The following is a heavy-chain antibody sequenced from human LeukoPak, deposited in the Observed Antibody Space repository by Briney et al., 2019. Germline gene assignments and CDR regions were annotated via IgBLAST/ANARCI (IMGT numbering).Heavy chain of an antibody. CDR3: ARLGKWQLSYFDC. CDR2: IYYSGSS. V-gene: IGHV4-39*01. J-gene: IGHJ4*02. D-gene: IGHD1-26*01. CDR1: GGSISSSSYF. Sequence: PSETLSHTCTVSGGSISSSSYFWGWIRQPPGKGLEWIGSIYYSGSSYYNPSLKSRLTISVDTSKNQFSLKLSSVTAADTAVYYCARLGKWQLSYFDCWGQGTLVTVSS.